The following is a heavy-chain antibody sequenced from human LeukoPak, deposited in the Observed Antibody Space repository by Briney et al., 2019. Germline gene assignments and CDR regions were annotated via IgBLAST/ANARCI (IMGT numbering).Heavy chain of an antibody. CDR3: ARVRITIFGVVIRDGRNWFDP. Sequence: ASVKVSCKASGYTFTSYGISWVRQAPGQGLEWMGWISAYNGNTNYAQKFQGRVTITADESTSTAYMELSSLRSEDTAVYYCARVRITIFGVVIRDGRNWFDPWGQGTLVTVSS. CDR2: ISAYNGNT. CDR1: GYTFTSYG. J-gene: IGHJ5*02. D-gene: IGHD3-3*01. V-gene: IGHV1-18*01.